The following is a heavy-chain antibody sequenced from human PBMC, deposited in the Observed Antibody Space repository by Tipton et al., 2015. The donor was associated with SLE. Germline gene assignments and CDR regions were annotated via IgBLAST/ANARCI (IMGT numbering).Heavy chain of an antibody. V-gene: IGHV3-48*03. CDR1: GFTFSSQE. D-gene: IGHD3-3*01. Sequence: SLRLSCTASGFTFSSQEMNWLRQAPGKGLEWVSYISSGGTFIHYADAVKGRFTISRDNAKNSLYLQMNSLRAEDTAVYYCARGFWNGFYIGYFDSWGQGAPITVSS. J-gene: IGHJ4*02. CDR2: ISSGGTFI. CDR3: ARGFWNGFYIGYFDS.